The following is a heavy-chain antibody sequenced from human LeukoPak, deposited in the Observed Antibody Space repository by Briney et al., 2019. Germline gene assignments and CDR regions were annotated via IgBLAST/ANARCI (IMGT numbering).Heavy chain of an antibody. CDR2: ISAYNGNT. CDR3: ARDPVAVTTDDAFDI. Sequence: ASVKVSCKASGYTFTSYGISWVRRAPGQGLEWMGWISAYNGNTNYAQKLQGRVTMTTDTSTSTAYMELRSLRSDDTAVYYCARDPVAVTTDDAFDIWGQGTMVTVSS. J-gene: IGHJ3*02. D-gene: IGHD4-17*01. V-gene: IGHV1-18*04. CDR1: GYTFTSYG.